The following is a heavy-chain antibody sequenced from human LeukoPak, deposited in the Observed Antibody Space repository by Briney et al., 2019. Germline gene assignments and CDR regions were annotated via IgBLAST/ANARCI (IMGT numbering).Heavy chain of an antibody. D-gene: IGHD3-10*01. CDR2: MNPNSGNT. J-gene: IGHJ4*02. CDR3: ASLAVGSGSYYNSDY. V-gene: IGHV1-8*02. CDR1: GYTFTSYG. Sequence: ASVKVSCKASGYTFTSYGISWVRQATGQGLEWMGWMNPNSGNTGYAQKFQGRVTMTRNTSISTAYMELSSLRSEDTAVYYCASLAVGSGSYYNSDYWGQGTLVTVSS.